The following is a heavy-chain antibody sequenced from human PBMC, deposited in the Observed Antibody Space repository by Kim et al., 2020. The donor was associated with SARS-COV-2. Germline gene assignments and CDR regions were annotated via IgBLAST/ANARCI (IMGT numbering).Heavy chain of an antibody. V-gene: IGHV3-74*01. J-gene: IGHJ4*02. Sequence: GGSLRLSCAASGFTFSSYYMHWVRQIPGKGMVWVSRIKSDGSSTSYADSVKGRFTISRDNAKNTLYLQMNSLRAEDTAVYYCVRHYVSGTYSLDYWGQGTLVTVSS. CDR3: VRHYVSGTYSLDY. CDR1: GFTFSSYY. CDR2: IKSDGSST. D-gene: IGHD3-10*01.